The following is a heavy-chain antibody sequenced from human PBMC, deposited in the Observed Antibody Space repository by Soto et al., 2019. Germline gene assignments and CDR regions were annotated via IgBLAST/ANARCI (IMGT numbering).Heavy chain of an antibody. D-gene: IGHD2-2*01. CDR3: HAKGY. CDR2: IYIGGST. J-gene: IGHJ4*02. CDR1: GFSVTANY. Sequence: EVQVVESGGGLIQPGGSLRLSCEVSGFSVTANYMSWVRQAPGKGLEWVSVIYIGGSTYYIAYVKGRFSISRDISKNTLYLQITVLRAGNTALYDGHAKGYCGQGTQVTVSS. V-gene: IGHV3-53*01.